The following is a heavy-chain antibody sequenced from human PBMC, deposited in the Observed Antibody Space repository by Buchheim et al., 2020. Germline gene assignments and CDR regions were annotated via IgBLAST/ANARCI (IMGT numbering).Heavy chain of an antibody. CDR3: ARDQDDSSGYYRGENWYFDL. J-gene: IGHJ2*01. V-gene: IGHV7-4-1*01. Sequence: QVQLVQSGAEVKKPGSSVKVSCKASGYTFTSYAMNWVRQAPGQGLEWMGWINTNTGNPTYAQGFTGRFVFSLDTSVSTAYLQICSLKAEDTAVYYCARDQDDSSGYYRGENWYFDLWGRGTL. CDR2: INTNTGNP. CDR1: GYTFTSYA. D-gene: IGHD3-22*01.